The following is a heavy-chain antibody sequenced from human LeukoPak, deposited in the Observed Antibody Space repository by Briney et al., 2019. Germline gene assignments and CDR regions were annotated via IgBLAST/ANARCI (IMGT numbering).Heavy chain of an antibody. V-gene: IGHV3-30*18. CDR3: AKDIVPAAIVGWFDP. Sequence: PGGSLRLSCAASGFTFSSYGMHWVRHAPGKGLEWVAVISYYGSNKYYADSVKGRFTISRDNSKNTLYLQMNSLRAEDTAVYYCAKDIVPAAIVGWFDPWGQGTLVTVSS. D-gene: IGHD2-2*02. J-gene: IGHJ5*02. CDR2: ISYYGSNK. CDR1: GFTFSSYG.